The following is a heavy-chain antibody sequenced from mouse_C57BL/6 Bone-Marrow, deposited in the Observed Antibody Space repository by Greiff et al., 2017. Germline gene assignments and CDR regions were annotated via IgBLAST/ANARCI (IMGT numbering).Heavy chain of an antibody. Sequence: QVQLQQSGPGLVPPSQSLSITCTVSGFSLTSYGVHWVRQSPGKGLEWLGVIWSGGSTDYNAAFISRLGISKDNSKSQVFFKMNSLQADDTAIYYCASRIWFAYWGQGTLVTVSA. CDR3: ASRIWFAY. J-gene: IGHJ3*01. CDR2: IWSGGST. V-gene: IGHV2-2*01. CDR1: GFSLTSYG.